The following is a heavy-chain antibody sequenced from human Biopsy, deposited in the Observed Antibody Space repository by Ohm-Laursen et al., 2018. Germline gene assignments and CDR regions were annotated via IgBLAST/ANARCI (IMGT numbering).Heavy chain of an antibody. Sequence: SVKVSCKASGYTFTSYAISWVRQAPGQGLEWMGWSSGYNGKTNYAQKFQGRLIMTTDTSTSTAYMEVWRLRSDDTAVYYCAADINAWNVNYWGQGTQVIVSS. V-gene: IGHV1-18*01. D-gene: IGHD1-1*01. CDR1: GYTFTSYA. CDR3: AADINAWNVNY. J-gene: IGHJ4*02. CDR2: SSGYNGKT.